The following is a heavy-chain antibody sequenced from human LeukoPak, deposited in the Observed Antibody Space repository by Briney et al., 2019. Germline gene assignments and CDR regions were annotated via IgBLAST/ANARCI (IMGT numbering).Heavy chain of an antibody. D-gene: IGHD6-19*01. CDR3: ARDSSGWYSA. CDR1: GGSISSYY. J-gene: IGHJ5*02. CDR2: IYYSGST. Sequence: TSETLSLTCTVSGGSISSYYWSWIRQPPGKGLEWIGYIYYSGSTNYNPSLKSRVTISVDTSKNQFFLRLSSVTAADTAVYYCARDSSGWYSAWGQGTLVTVSS. V-gene: IGHV4-59*01.